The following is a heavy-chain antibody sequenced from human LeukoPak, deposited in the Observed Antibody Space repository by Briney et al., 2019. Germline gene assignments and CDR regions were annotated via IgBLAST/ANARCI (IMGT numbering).Heavy chain of an antibody. CDR3: AKDPRSSGWYQGYFDY. CDR2: ISYDGSNK. CDR1: GFTFSSYG. Sequence: GGSLRLSCAASGFTFSSYGMHWVRQAPGKGLEWVAVISYDGSNKYYADSVKGRFTISRDNSKNTLYLQMNSLRAEDTAVYYCAKDPRSSGWYQGYFDYWGQGTLVTVSS. D-gene: IGHD6-19*01. J-gene: IGHJ4*02. V-gene: IGHV3-30*18.